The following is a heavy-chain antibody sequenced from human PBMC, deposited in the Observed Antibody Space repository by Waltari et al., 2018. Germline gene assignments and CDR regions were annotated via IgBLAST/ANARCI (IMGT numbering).Heavy chain of an antibody. D-gene: IGHD3-16*01. CDR2: KNPNSGNT. CDR1: GYTFTSYD. V-gene: IGHV1-8*01. Sequence: QVQLVQSGAEVKKPGASVKVSCKASGYTFTSYDINWVRQANGQGLEWMGGKNPNSGNTGYAQKCQGRVTMTRNTAISTAYMELSSLRSEDTAVYYCARRGRRDNWFDPWGQGTLVTVSS. CDR3: ARRGRRDNWFDP. J-gene: IGHJ5*02.